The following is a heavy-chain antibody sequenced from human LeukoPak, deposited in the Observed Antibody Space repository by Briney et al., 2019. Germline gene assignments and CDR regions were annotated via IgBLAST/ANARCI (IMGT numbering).Heavy chain of an antibody. CDR1: GFTFSSYS. V-gene: IGHV3-48*02. CDR2: ISSSSRSI. D-gene: IGHD3-10*01. J-gene: IGHJ4*02. CDR3: VLGSPFDY. Sequence: GGSLTLSCAASGFTFSSYSMNWVRQAPGKGLEWVSYISSSSRSIYYADSVKGRFTISRDNANNSLSLQMNSLRDEDTAVYYCVLGSPFDYWGQGTLVTVSS.